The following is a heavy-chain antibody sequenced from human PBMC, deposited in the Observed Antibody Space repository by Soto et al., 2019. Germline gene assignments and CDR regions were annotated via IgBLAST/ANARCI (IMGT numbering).Heavy chain of an antibody. CDR3: AKVDGLIAAAGRYDY. CDR2: VSGSGGST. J-gene: IGHJ4*02. CDR1: GFTFSSYA. V-gene: IGHV3-23*01. Sequence: GGSLRLSCAASGFTFSSYAMSWVRQAPGKGLEWVSAVSGSGGSTYYADSVKGRFTISRDNSKNTLYLQMNSLRAEDTAVYYCAKVDGLIAAAGRYDYWGQGTLVTVSS. D-gene: IGHD6-13*01.